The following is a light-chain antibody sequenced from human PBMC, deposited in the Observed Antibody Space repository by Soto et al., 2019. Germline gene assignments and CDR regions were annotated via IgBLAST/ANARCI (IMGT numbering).Light chain of an antibody. V-gene: IGKV1-5*01. CDR3: QQYNKFSPT. J-gene: IGKJ1*01. CDR2: DGA. Sequence: DIQMTHSPSTLSASVGDRVTMTCRASQSIGSWLAWYQHKPGRAPKLLIFDGARLESGVPSRSSGSGSGTEFTFTISSLQPEDFATYYCQQYNKFSPTFGQGTKVDIK. CDR1: QSIGSW.